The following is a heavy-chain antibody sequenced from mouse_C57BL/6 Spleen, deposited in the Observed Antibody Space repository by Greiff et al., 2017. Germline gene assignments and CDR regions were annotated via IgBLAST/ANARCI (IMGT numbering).Heavy chain of an antibody. D-gene: IGHD2-4*01. CDR3: ERRYYDLYGKAY. J-gene: IGHJ4*01. CDR2: ISDGGSYT. Sequence: EVQLVESGGGLVKPGGSLKLSCAASGFTFSSYAMSWVRQTPEKRLEWVATISDGGSYTYYPDNVKGRFTISRDNAKNNLYLQMSHLKSEDTGMYSCERRYYDLYGKAYWGQGTSVTVSS. CDR1: GFTFSSYA. V-gene: IGHV5-4*03.